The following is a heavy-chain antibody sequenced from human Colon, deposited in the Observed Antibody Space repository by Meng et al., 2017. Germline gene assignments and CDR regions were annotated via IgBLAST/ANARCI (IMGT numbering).Heavy chain of an antibody. V-gene: IGHV3-21*01. Sequence: GGSLRPSCAASGLTFGDHTMMWVRQAPGKGLEWISSISNSNSYKYYADSVKGRFTTSRDDANSSLYLEMNSLRAEDTAVYYCATDPSRLNYWGQGVLVTVSS. CDR1: GLTFGDHT. J-gene: IGHJ4*02. CDR2: ISNSNSYK. D-gene: IGHD3-22*01. CDR3: ATDPSRLNY.